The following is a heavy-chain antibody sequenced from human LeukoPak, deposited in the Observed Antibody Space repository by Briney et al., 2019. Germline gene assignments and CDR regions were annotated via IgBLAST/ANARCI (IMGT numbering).Heavy chain of an antibody. V-gene: IGHV4-4*07. D-gene: IGHD4/OR15-4a*01. CDR2: IFTSGCT. CDR3: SRGGANDL. CDR1: GGSITSDY. J-gene: IGHJ5*02. Sequence: SETLSLTCTVVGGSITSDYWSWIRQPAGKGLEWIGRIFTSGCTTYNPSLKSRVTMSLDTSKNQFFLKLSSVTAADTAAYFCSRGGANDLWGQGTLVTVSS.